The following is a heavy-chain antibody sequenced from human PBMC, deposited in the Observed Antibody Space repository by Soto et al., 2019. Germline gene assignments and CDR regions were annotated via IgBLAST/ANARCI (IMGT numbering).Heavy chain of an antibody. CDR1: GDSISSGGYY. J-gene: IGHJ1*01. CDR3: ARDGSSGYFQH. D-gene: IGHD6-6*01. V-gene: IGHV4-31*03. Sequence: PSETLSLTCTVSGDSISSGGYYWIWIRQHPGKGLEWIGYIYYSGSTYYNPALKSRVTISVDTSKNQFSLKLSSVTAADTAVYYCARDGSSGYFQHWGQGTLVTVSS. CDR2: IYYSGST.